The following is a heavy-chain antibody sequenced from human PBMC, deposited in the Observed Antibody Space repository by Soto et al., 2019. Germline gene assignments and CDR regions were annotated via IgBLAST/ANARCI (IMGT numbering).Heavy chain of an antibody. CDR2: IGGRGGSA. V-gene: IGHV3-23*01. J-gene: IGHJ3*01. CDR1: GFIFSNYA. D-gene: IGHD5-12*01. CDR3: VREGRGSFDF. Sequence: GGSLRLSCAASGFIFSNYAMNWVRQAPGKGLEWVSVIGGRGGSAYYADSVQGRFTISRDNSKNTLSLQMSSLTADDTAIYYCVREGRGSFDFWGRGTMVTVSS.